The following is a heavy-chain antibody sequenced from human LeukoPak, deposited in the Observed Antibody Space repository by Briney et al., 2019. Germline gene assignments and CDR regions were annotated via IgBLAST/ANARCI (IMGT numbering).Heavy chain of an antibody. D-gene: IGHD3-22*01. Sequence: PGGFLRLSCAASGLTFSSYGMHWVRQAPGKGLEWVAFIRYDGRNKYYADSVKGRFTISRDNAKNSLYLQMNSLRAEDTAVYFCARDRSYYDSRGYSRFDSWGQGTLVTVSS. CDR1: GLTFSSYG. CDR3: ARDRSYYDSRGYSRFDS. J-gene: IGHJ4*02. V-gene: IGHV3-30*02. CDR2: IRYDGRNK.